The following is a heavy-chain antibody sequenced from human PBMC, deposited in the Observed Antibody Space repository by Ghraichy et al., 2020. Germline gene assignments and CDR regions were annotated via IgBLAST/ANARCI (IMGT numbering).Heavy chain of an antibody. CDR1: GDSVSSNSAA. J-gene: IGHJ4*02. V-gene: IGHV6-1*01. Sequence: SQTLSHTCAISGDSVSSNSAAWNWIRQSPSRGLEWLGRTYYRSKWYNDYAVSVKSRITINPDTSKNQFSLQLNSVTPEDTAVYYCARATGDSSGWGGYYFDYWGQGTLVTVSS. CDR2: TYYRSKWYN. CDR3: ARATGDSSGWGGYYFDY. D-gene: IGHD6-19*01.